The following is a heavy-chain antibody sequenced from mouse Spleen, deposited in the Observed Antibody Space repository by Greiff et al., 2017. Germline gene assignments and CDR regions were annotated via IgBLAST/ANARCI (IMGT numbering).Heavy chain of an antibody. CDR3: ARGTRDRDYFDY. CDR1: GYTFTSYW. Sequence: QVQLQQPGAELVKPGASVKLSCKASGYTFTSYWMQWVKQRPGQGLEWIGEIDPSDSYTNYNQKFKGKATLTVDTSSSTAYMQLSSLTSEDSAVYYCARGTRDRDYFDYWGQGTTLTVSS. CDR2: IDPSDSYT. J-gene: IGHJ2*01. V-gene: IGHV1-50*01. D-gene: IGHD3-3*01.